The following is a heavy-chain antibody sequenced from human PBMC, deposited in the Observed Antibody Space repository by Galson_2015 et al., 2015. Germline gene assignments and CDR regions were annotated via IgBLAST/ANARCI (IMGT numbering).Heavy chain of an antibody. J-gene: IGHJ3*02. CDR3: ARVKSFGGVIVIPVLKEVRGAFDI. CDR1: GGSISSGGYY. CDR2: IYYSGST. D-gene: IGHD3-16*02. Sequence: TLSLTCTVSGGSISSGGYYWSWIRQHPGKGLEWIGYIYYSGSTYYNPSLKSRVTISVDTSKNQFSLKLSSVTAADTAVYYCARVKSFGGVIVIPVLKEVRGAFDIWGQGTMVTVSS. V-gene: IGHV4-31*03.